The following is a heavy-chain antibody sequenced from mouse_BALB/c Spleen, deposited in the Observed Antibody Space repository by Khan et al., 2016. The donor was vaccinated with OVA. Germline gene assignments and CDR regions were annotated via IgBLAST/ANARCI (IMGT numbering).Heavy chain of an antibody. Sequence: VQLQESGPGLVAPSQSLSITCTISGFSLTNYGVHWVRQPPGKGLEWLVVIWSDGSTTYNSALKSRLTISKDNSEGQVFLKMNSLQTDDTAMYFCARQPYYHYNSMDYWGQGTSVTVSS. CDR1: GFSLTNYG. CDR3: ARQPYYHYNSMDY. J-gene: IGHJ4*01. V-gene: IGHV2-6-1*01. CDR2: IWSDGST. D-gene: IGHD2-10*01.